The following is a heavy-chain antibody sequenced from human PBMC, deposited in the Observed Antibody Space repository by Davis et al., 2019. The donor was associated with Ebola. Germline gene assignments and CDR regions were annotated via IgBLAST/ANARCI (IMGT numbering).Heavy chain of an antibody. D-gene: IGHD3-10*01. CDR2: INHSGST. J-gene: IGHJ4*02. CDR1: GGSISSGGYY. CDR3: ARGFFTYYYGSGRSLSYFDY. V-gene: IGHV4-39*07. Sequence: SETLSLTCTVSGGSISSGGYYWSWIRQPPGKGLEWIGEINHSGSTNYNPSLKSRVTISVDTSKNQFSLKLSSVTAADTAVYYCARGFFTYYYGSGRSLSYFDYWGQGTLVTVSS.